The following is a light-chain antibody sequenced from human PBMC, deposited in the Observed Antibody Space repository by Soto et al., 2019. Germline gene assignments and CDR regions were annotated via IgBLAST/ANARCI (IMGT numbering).Light chain of an antibody. CDR2: DDK. CDR3: QVWDTNSGAV. Sequence: SYELTQPPSVSVAPGQTAIITCGGDNLQTKNVHWYQQRPCQAPVLVIYDDKKRPSGIPERFSGSSSGNLATLTLIRVESRDEADYYCQVWDTNSGAVFGGGTKLTVL. V-gene: IGLV3-21*02. CDR1: NLQTKN. J-gene: IGLJ2*01.